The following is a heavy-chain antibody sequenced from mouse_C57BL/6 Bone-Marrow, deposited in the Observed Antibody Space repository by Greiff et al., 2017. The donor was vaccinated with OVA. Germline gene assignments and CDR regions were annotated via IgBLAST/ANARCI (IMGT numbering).Heavy chain of an antibody. Sequence: QVQLKESGAELVRPGASVTLSCKASGYTFTDYEMHWVKQTPVHGLEWIGAIDPETGGTACNQKFKGKAILPADKSSSTAYLGRRSLTSEDSAVYYCTRGYSNYYAMDYWGQGTSVTVSS. J-gene: IGHJ4*01. CDR2: IDPETGGT. D-gene: IGHD2-5*01. CDR1: GYTFTDYE. CDR3: TRGYSNYYAMDY. V-gene: IGHV1-15*01.